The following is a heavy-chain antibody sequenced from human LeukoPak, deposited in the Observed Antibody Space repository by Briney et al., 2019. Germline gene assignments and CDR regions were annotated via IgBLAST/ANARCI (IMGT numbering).Heavy chain of an antibody. CDR2: VYYGGTT. D-gene: IGHD4-17*01. Sequence: PSETLSLTCTVSGGSINSRSYYWGWIRQPPGKGLEWIGRVYYGGTTYYNPSLKSRVPISEDTSKNQFSLKLSSVTAADTAVYYCARRATTVTTGYYYYYMDVWGKGTTVTVSS. J-gene: IGHJ6*03. CDR1: GGSINSRSYY. V-gene: IGHV4-39*01. CDR3: ARRATTVTTGYYYYYMDV.